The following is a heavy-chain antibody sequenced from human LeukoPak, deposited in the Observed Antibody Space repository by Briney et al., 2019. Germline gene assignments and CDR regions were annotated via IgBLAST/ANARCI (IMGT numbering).Heavy chain of an antibody. V-gene: IGHV4-34*01. CDR3: ARWNYDISTGHRYFDY. Sequence: PSETLSLTCAVYGGSFSGHSWNWIRQPPGKGLEWIGEINDSGNTKYSPSLKSRVTLSVDTSKNQFSLKVNSVTAADTAVYYCARWNYDISTGHRYFDYWGQGTLVIVSS. J-gene: IGHJ4*02. CDR2: INDSGNT. D-gene: IGHD3-9*01. CDR1: GGSFSGHS.